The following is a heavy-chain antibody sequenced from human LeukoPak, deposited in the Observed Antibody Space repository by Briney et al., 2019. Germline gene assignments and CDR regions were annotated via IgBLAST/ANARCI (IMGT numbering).Heavy chain of an antibody. V-gene: IGHV3-21*01. CDR3: ARDLHYYGSGP. Sequence: GGSLRLSCVAYGFNFRDYSMNWVRQAPGKGLDWVSGISGTSSFMYYGDSVKGRFTVSRDNAKNSLYLQMESLKVEDTAVYYCARDLHYYGSGPWGQGTLVTVSS. CDR1: GFNFRDYS. CDR2: ISGTSSFM. D-gene: IGHD3-10*01. J-gene: IGHJ5*02.